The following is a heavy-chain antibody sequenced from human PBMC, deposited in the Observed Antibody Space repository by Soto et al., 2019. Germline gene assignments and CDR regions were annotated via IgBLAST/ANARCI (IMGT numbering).Heavy chain of an antibody. J-gene: IGHJ6*02. CDR2: VNAGNGNT. V-gene: IGHV1-3*05. CDR1: GYTFTSYA. Sequence: QVQLVQSGAEEKKPGASVKVSCKASGYTFTSYAMHWVRQAPGQRLEWMGWVNAGNGNTKYSQRFQGRVTITRDTSASTAYMELSSLRSEDTAVYYCARTFPYCSGGSCYYAMDGWGPGTTVTVSS. CDR3: ARTFPYCSGGSCYYAMDG. D-gene: IGHD2-15*01.